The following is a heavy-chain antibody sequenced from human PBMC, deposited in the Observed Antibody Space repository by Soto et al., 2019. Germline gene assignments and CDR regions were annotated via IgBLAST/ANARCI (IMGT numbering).Heavy chain of an antibody. D-gene: IGHD6-25*01. Sequence: PGGSLRLSCAASGFTFSTYPMTWVRQAPGKGLEWVSVISGSGGSAYYADSVKGRFTISRDNSKSTLHLQMRTLRAEDTAVYYCAKALQGGSYYEMDVWGQGTTVTVSS. V-gene: IGHV3-23*01. CDR3: AKALQGGSYYEMDV. CDR2: ISGSGGSA. J-gene: IGHJ6*02. CDR1: GFTFSTYP.